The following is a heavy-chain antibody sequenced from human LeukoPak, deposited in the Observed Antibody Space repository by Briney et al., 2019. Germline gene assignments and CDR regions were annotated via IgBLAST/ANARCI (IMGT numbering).Heavy chain of an antibody. J-gene: IGHJ4*02. Sequence: ASVKVSCKASGYTFTDYYMHWVRQAPGQGLEWMGWINPNSGGTNYAQKFQGRVTMIRDTSISTAYMELSRLRSDDTAVYYCATISGELLSTTVTTWVAIDYWGQGTLVTVSS. CDR3: ATISGELLSTTVTTWVAIDY. V-gene: IGHV1-2*02. D-gene: IGHD4-17*01. CDR2: INPNSGGT. CDR1: GYTFTDYY.